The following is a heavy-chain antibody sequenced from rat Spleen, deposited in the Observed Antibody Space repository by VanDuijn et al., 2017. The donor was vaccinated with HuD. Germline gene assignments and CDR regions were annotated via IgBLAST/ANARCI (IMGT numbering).Heavy chain of an antibody. Sequence: QVQMKETGPGLVQRTQTLSVTCTVSGFSLTSNSVSWVRQPPGQSLVWMGTIWAGGGTNYNSAVQSRLSISRDTSNSQGFLKMNILQPEDTGTYYCARHEHGGYSDWGQGVMVTVSS. CDR3: ARHEHGGYSD. V-gene: IGHV2-72*01. D-gene: IGHD1-11*01. J-gene: IGHJ2*01. CDR2: IWAGGGT. CDR1: GFSLTSNS.